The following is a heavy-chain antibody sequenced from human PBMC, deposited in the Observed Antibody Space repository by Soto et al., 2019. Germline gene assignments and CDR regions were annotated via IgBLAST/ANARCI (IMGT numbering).Heavy chain of an antibody. CDR2: ISWDGGST. J-gene: IGHJ6*02. Sequence: GGSLRLSCAASGFTFDDYTMHWVRQAPGKGLEWVSLISWDGGSTYYADSVKGRFTISRDNSKNSLYLQMNSLRTEDTALYYCAKDIIGYRSGHTGGYYYYGMDVWGQGTTVTVSS. D-gene: IGHD6-19*01. CDR3: AKDIIGYRSGHTGGYYYYGMDV. V-gene: IGHV3-43*01. CDR1: GFTFDDYT.